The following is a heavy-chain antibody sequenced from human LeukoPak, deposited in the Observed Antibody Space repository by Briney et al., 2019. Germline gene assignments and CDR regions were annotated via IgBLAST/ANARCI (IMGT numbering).Heavy chain of an antibody. J-gene: IGHJ4*02. D-gene: IGHD3-3*01. Sequence: PSETLSLTCAVSGYFISSGYYWGWIRQPPGKGLEWIGSIYHSGSTYYNPSLKSRVTISVDTSKNQFSLKLSSVTAADTAVYYCARGITIFGVVIIYFDYWGQGTLVTVSS. V-gene: IGHV4-38-2*01. CDR2: IYHSGST. CDR3: ARGITIFGVVIIYFDY. CDR1: GYFISSGYY.